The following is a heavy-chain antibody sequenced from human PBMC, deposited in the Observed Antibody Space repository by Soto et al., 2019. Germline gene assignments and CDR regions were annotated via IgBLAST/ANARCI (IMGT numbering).Heavy chain of an antibody. J-gene: IGHJ4*02. D-gene: IGHD3-22*01. V-gene: IGHV4-59*08. Sequence: SSETLSLTCTVSGGSISSYYWSWIRQPPGKGLEWIGYIYYSGSTNYNPSLKSRVTISVDTSKNQFSLKLSSVTAADTAVYYCAANYYDSSGYYFPFDYWGQGTLVTVS. CDR3: AANYYDSSGYYFPFDY. CDR2: IYYSGST. CDR1: GGSISSYY.